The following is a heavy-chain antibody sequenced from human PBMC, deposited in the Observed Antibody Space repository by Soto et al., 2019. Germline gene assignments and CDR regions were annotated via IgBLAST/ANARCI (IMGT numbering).Heavy chain of an antibody. V-gene: IGHV1-18*01. CDR3: ARDPPPLDV. CDR1: GYTFTSYG. CDR2: ISAYNGNT. Sequence: QVQLVQSGAEVKKPGASVKVSCKASGYTFTSYGISWVRQAPGQGLEWMGWISAYNGNTNYAQKLQGRVTMTTDTAPSAAYMDLRSLRSAAAALYYFARDPPPLDVWAQGTTVTFSS. J-gene: IGHJ6*02.